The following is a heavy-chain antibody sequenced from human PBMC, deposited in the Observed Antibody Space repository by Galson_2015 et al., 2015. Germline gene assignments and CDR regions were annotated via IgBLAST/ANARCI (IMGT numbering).Heavy chain of an antibody. Sequence: SLRLSCAASGFTFSSYATSWVRQAPGKGLEWVSAISGSGGSTYYADSVKGRFTISRDNSKNTLYLQMNSLRAEDTAVYYCAKGGSGSRYYYYYMDVWGKGTTVTVSS. CDR1: GFTFSSYA. CDR3: AKGGSGSRYYYYYMDV. J-gene: IGHJ6*03. D-gene: IGHD3-10*01. V-gene: IGHV3-23*01. CDR2: ISGSGGST.